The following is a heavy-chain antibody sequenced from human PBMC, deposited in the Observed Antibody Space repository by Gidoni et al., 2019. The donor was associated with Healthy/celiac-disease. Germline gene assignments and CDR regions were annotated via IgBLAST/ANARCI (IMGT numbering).Heavy chain of an antibody. D-gene: IGHD6-19*01. J-gene: IGHJ5*02. CDR1: GFTFSRYA. CDR3: AKGAVAGRGADWFDP. V-gene: IGHV3-23*01. CDR2: IRGSGGST. Sequence: EVQLLESGGGLVQPGGSLRLSCAASGFTFSRYARSWVLQAPGKGREWVSAIRGSGGSTYYADSVKGRFTISRDNSKNTLYLQMNSLRAEDTAVYYCAKGAVAGRGADWFDPWGQGTLVTVSS.